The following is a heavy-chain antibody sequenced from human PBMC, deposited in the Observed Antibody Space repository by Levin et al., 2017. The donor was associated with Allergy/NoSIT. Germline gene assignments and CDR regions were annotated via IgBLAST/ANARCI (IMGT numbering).Heavy chain of an antibody. CDR3: ARHRSNDEDDAFDI. D-gene: IGHD1-1*01. CDR1: GYSFTNYW. J-gene: IGHJ3*02. Sequence: GESLKISCKGSGYSFTNYWIGWVRQMPGKGLEWMGIIYPGDSDTRYSLSFQGQVTISADKSISTAYLQWSSLKASDTAMYYCARHRSNDEDDAFDIWGQGTMVTVSS. CDR2: IYPGDSDT. V-gene: IGHV5-51*01.